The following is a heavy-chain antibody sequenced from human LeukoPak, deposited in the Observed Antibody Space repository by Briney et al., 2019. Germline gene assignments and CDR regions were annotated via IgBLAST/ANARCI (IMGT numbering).Heavy chain of an antibody. CDR1: GFTVISNY. J-gene: IGHJ4*02. CDR3: AKGSRAAGYYFDY. V-gene: IGHV3-53*01. Sequence: PGGSLRLSCAASGFTVISNYMTWVRQAPGKGLEWVSVIYIGDSTDYADSVKGRFTISRDNSKNMVYLQLNSLRAEDTAVYYCAKGSRAAGYYFDYWGQGTLVTVSS. D-gene: IGHD6-25*01. CDR2: IYIGDST.